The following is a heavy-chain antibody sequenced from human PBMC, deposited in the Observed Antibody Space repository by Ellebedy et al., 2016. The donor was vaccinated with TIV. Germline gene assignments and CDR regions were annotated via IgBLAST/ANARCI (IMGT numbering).Heavy chain of an antibody. D-gene: IGHD4-17*01. V-gene: IGHV3-21*01. CDR3: ARETALEYDYGDYYYYGMDV. CDR2: ISSSSSYI. CDR1: GFTFSSYS. J-gene: IGHJ6*02. Sequence: GESLKISCAASGFTFSSYSMNWVRQAPGKGLEWVSSISSSSSYIYYADSVKGRFTISRDNAKNSLYLQMNSLRDEDTAVYYCARETALEYDYGDYYYYGMDVWGQGTTVTVSS.